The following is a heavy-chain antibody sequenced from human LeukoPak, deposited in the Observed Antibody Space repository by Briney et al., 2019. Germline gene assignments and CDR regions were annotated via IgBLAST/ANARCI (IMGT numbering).Heavy chain of an antibody. D-gene: IGHD6-19*01. V-gene: IGHV4-34*01. CDR1: GGSFSGYY. CDR2: INHSGST. J-gene: IGHJ4*02. CDR3: ARGGSSGWYFNLRGLNY. Sequence: PSETLSLTCAVYGGSFSGYYWSWIRQPPGKGLEWIGEINHSGSTNYNPSLTSRVTISVDTSKNQFSLKLSSVTAADTAVYYCARGGSSGWYFNLRGLNYWGQGTLVTVSS.